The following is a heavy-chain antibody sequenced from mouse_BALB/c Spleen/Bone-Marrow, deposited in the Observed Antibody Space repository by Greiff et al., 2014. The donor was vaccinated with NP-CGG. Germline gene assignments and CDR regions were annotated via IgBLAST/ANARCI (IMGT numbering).Heavy chain of an antibody. CDR2: IYPSDSYT. D-gene: IGHD2-1*01. J-gene: IGHJ4*01. V-gene: IGHV1-69*02. CDR1: GYTFTSYW. CDR3: TRAGNYGNYYAMDY. Sequence: QVQLQQSGAELVRPGASVKLSCKASGYTFTSYWINWVKQRPGQGLEWIGNIYPSDSYTNYNQKFEDKATLTVDKSSSTAYMQLSSPTSEDSAVYFCTRAGNYGNYYAMDYWGQGTSVTVSS.